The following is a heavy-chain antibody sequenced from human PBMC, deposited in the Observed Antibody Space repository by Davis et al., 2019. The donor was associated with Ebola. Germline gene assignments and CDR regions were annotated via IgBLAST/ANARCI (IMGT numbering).Heavy chain of an antibody. CDR2: INHSGST. J-gene: IGHJ4*02. V-gene: IGHV4-34*01. CDR3: ARRPQVGYCSGGTCYSVGADFDY. CDR1: GGSFSGHS. D-gene: IGHD2-15*01. Sequence: SETLSLTCAVYGGSFSGHSWSWIRQSPGKGLEWIGEINHSGSTNYSPSLKSRVTVLADTSKNQFSLKLNSVTASDTAVYYCARRPQVGYCSGGTCYSVGADFDYWGQGTLVTVSS.